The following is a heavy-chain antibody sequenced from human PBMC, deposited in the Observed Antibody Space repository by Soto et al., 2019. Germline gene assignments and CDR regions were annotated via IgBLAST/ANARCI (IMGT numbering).Heavy chain of an antibody. CDR2: IYHSGST. Sequence: QVQLQESGPGLVKPSGTLSLTCAVSGGSISSSNWWSWVRQPPGKGLEWIGEIYHSGSTNYNPSLKSRVTISVDQSKNQSSLKLSSVTAADTAVYYCARTPQQLEADLANDYWGQGTLVTVSS. CDR3: ARTPQQLEADLANDY. V-gene: IGHV4-4*02. D-gene: IGHD6-13*01. CDR1: GGSISSSNW. J-gene: IGHJ4*02.